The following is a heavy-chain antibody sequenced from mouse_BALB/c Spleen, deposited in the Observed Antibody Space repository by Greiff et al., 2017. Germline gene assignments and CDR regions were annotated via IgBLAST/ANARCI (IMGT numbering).Heavy chain of an antibody. CDR2: IYPGDGDT. D-gene: IGHD4-1*01. CDR3: ARELDWDGFAY. CDR1: GYAFGSYW. J-gene: IGHJ3*01. Sequence: VQLQESGAELVRPGSSVKISCKASGYAFGSYWMNWVKQRPGQGLEWIGQIYPGDGDTNYNGKFKGKATLTADKSSSTAYMQLSSLTSEDSAVYFCARELDWDGFAYWGQGTLVTVSA. V-gene: IGHV1-80*01.